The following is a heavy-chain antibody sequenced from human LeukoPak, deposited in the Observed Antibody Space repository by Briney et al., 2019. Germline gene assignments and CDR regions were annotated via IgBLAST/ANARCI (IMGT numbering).Heavy chain of an antibody. Sequence: PGGSLRLSCVASGFTFSNYEMNWVRQVPGKGLEWVSYISSTGISIYYADSVKGRFTISRDNGKNSLYLQMNSLRAEDTAVYYCARADFYRSTTTCPYYYYMDVWGKGTTVTVS. D-gene: IGHD2-2*01. V-gene: IGHV3-48*03. J-gene: IGHJ6*03. CDR1: GFTFSNYE. CDR3: ARADFYRSTTTCPYYYYMDV. CDR2: ISSTGISI.